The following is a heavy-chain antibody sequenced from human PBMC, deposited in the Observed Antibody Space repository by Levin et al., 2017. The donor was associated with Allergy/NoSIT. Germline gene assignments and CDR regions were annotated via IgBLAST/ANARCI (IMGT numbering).Heavy chain of an antibody. V-gene: IGHV3-48*02. Sequence: GESLKISCAASGFTFSSYNMNWVRQAPGKGLEWVSYISSSSRTKYYADSVKGRFTISRDNAKNSLYLQMNSLRDEDTAVYYCARDGAALPDYYFYSMDAWGQGTTVTVSS. CDR1: GFTFSSYN. CDR3: ARDGAALPDYYFYSMDA. CDR2: ISSSSRTK. D-gene: IGHD6-6*01. J-gene: IGHJ6*02.